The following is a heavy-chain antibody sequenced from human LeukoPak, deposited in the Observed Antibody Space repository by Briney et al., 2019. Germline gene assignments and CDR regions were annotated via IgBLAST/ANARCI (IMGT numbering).Heavy chain of an antibody. V-gene: IGHV4-31*03. Sequence: SQTLSLTCTVSGGSISSGGYYWRWIRQHPGKGLEWIGYIYYSGSTYYNPSLKSRVTISVDTSKNQFSLKLSSVTAADTAVYYCARDGRDYDILTGYFSYDAFDIWGQGTLVTVSS. CDR3: ARDGRDYDILTGYFSYDAFDI. D-gene: IGHD3-9*01. J-gene: IGHJ4*02. CDR2: IYYSGST. CDR1: GGSISSGGYY.